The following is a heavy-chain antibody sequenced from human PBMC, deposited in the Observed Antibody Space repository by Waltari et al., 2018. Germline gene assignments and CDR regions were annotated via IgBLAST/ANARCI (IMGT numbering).Heavy chain of an antibody. CDR2: IRGSGGST. V-gene: IGHV3-23*04. Sequence: EVQLVESGGGLVQPGGSLRLSCAASGFTFSSYAMSWVRQAPGKGLEWVAGIRGSGGSTYEADSVKGRFTISRDNAKNTLYLQMNSLRAEDTAVYYCAKDRTPHTVVPNYWGQGTLVTVSS. J-gene: IGHJ4*02. CDR3: AKDRTPHTVVPNY. CDR1: GFTFSSYA. D-gene: IGHD2-15*01.